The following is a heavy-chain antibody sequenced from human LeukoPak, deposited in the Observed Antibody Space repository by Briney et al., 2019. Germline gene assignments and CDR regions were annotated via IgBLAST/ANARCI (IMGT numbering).Heavy chain of an antibody. CDR1: GGSISSYY. D-gene: IGHD1-26*01. CDR2: IYASGST. J-gene: IGHJ5*02. CDR3: ARDPRGIVGANHNWFDP. V-gene: IGHV4-4*07. Sequence: SETLSLTCTVSGGSISSYYWSWIRQPAGKGLEWIGRIYASGSTNYNPSLKSRVTMSVDTSKSQFSLKLISVTAADTAVYYCARDPRGIVGANHNWFDPWGQETLVTVSS.